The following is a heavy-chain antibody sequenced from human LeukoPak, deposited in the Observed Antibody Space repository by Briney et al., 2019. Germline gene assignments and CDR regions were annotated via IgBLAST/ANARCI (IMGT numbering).Heavy chain of an antibody. Sequence: SETLSLTCTVSGGPISTTDDYWGWIRQPPGKGPEWIGSIYYTGSTFYNPSLKSRVTISEDPSRNQFSLKLRSVTAADTAVYYCAREDGTAMDNAFDIWGQGTMVTVSS. V-gene: IGHV4-39*07. D-gene: IGHD5-18*01. CDR2: IYYTGST. J-gene: IGHJ3*02. CDR3: AREDGTAMDNAFDI. CDR1: GGPISTTDDY.